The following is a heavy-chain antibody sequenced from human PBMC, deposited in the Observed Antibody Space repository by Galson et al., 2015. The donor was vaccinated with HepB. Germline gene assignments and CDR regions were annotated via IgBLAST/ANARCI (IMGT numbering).Heavy chain of an antibody. CDR1: GYTFISYY. Sequence: SVKVSCKASGYTFISYYMHWVRQAPGQGLEWMGRINPNSGGANYAQKFQDRVTMTTDTSIDTVYIELSRLRSDDTAVYYCARDGGLLSSGYFYPIDYWGQGTLVTVSS. J-gene: IGHJ4*02. D-gene: IGHD3-22*01. CDR3: ARDGGLLSSGYFYPIDY. CDR2: INPNSGGA. V-gene: IGHV1-2*06.